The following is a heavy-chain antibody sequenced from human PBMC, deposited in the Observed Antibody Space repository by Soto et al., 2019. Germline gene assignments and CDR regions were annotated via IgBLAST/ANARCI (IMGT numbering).Heavy chain of an antibody. D-gene: IGHD2-2*02. Sequence: SETLSLTCTVSGGSISSSSYYWGWIRQPPGKGLEWIGSIYYSGSTYYNPSLKSRVTISVDTSKNQFSLKLSSVTAADTAVYYCARAGERVQLLYLWFDPWGQGTLVTVSS. CDR3: ARAGERVQLLYLWFDP. J-gene: IGHJ5*02. CDR1: GGSISSSSYY. V-gene: IGHV4-39*01. CDR2: IYYSGST.